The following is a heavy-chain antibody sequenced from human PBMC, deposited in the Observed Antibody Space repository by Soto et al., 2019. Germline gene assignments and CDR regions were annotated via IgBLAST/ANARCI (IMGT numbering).Heavy chain of an antibody. CDR2: IYHSGST. CDR1: SGSISSSNW. D-gene: IGHD2-2*01. Sequence: LRATLSLTCAVSSGSISSSNWWSWVRQPPGKGLEWIGEIYHSGSTNYNPSLKSRVTISVDKSKNQFSLKLSFVTAADTAVYYCARDIVVVPAAFQYMDVWGKGTTVTVSS. CDR3: ARDIVVVPAAFQYMDV. V-gene: IGHV4-4*02. J-gene: IGHJ6*03.